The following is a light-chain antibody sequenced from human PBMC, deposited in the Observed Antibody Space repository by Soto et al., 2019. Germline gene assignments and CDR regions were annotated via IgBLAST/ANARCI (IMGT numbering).Light chain of an antibody. J-gene: IGLJ1*01. Sequence: QSVLTQLHSASGTPGQRVTISCSGSISNIGSNSVHWFQQVPGTAPKPLIYSSNQRPSGVPERFSGSKSGTSASLAISGLQSEDEADYYCAAWDDSLNGHIFGTGTKVTVL. V-gene: IGLV1-44*01. CDR2: SSN. CDR3: AAWDDSLNGHI. CDR1: ISNIGSNS.